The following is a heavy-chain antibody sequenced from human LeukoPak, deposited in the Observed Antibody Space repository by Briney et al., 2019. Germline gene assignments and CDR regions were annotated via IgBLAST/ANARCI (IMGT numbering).Heavy chain of an antibody. CDR3: AKDGVATIMGGYFDY. V-gene: IGHV3-30*18. CDR1: GFTFSSYG. J-gene: IGHJ4*02. Sequence: GGSLRLSCAASGFTFSSYGMHWVRQAPGKGLEWVAVISYDGSNKYYADSVKGRFTISRDNSKNTLYLQMNSLRAEDTAVYYCAKDGVATIMGGYFDYWGQETLVTVSS. CDR2: ISYDGSNK. D-gene: IGHD5-12*01.